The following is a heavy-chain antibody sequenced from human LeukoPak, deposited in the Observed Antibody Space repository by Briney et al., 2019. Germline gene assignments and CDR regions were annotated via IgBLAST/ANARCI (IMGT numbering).Heavy chain of an antibody. CDR1: GFTFSSYA. CDR2: ISYDGSNK. D-gene: IGHD6-25*01. J-gene: IGHJ3*02. Sequence: AGGSLRLSCAASGFTFSSYAMHWVRQAPGKGLEWVAVISYDGSNKYYADSVKGRFTISRDNSKNTLYLQMNSLRAEDTAVYYCARAPAHDAFDIWGQGTMVTVSS. V-gene: IGHV3-30*04. CDR3: ARAPAHDAFDI.